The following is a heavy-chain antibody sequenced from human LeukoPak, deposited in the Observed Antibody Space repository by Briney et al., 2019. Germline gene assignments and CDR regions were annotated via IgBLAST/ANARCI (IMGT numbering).Heavy chain of an antibody. CDR3: AREGFPPKISDFWSGLGPYYYYGMDV. Sequence: ASVKVSCKASGYTFTSYYMHWVRQTPGQGLEWMGIINPSGGSTSYTQKFQGRVTMTRDTSTSTVYMELSSLRSEDTAVYYCAREGFPPKISDFWSGLGPYYYYGMDVWGQGTTVTVSS. D-gene: IGHD3-3*01. J-gene: IGHJ6*02. CDR2: INPSGGST. V-gene: IGHV1-46*01. CDR1: GYTFTSYY.